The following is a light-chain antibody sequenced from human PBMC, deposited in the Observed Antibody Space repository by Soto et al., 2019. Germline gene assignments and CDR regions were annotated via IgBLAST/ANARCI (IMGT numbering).Light chain of an antibody. CDR2: AAS. J-gene: IGKJ5*01. Sequence: DLQLTQSPSFLSASVGDRVTITCRASQGISSYLAWYQQKPGKAPKLLIYAASTLQSGVPSRFSGSGSGTEFPLTISSLQPEDFATYYCQQLNSYLITFGQGTRLEIK. V-gene: IGKV1-9*01. CDR3: QQLNSYLIT. CDR1: QGISSY.